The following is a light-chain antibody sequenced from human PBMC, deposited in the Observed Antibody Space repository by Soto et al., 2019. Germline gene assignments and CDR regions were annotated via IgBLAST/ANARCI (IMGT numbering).Light chain of an antibody. J-gene: IGKJ1*01. CDR1: QSVSSY. Sequence: EIVLTQSPATLSLSPGERATLSCRASQSVSSYLAWYQQKSGQAPRLLIYDASNRATGIPARFSSSGSGTDFTLTISSLEPEDFAVYYCQQRSNWPRWTFGQGTKVEIK. V-gene: IGKV3-11*01. CDR3: QQRSNWPRWT. CDR2: DAS.